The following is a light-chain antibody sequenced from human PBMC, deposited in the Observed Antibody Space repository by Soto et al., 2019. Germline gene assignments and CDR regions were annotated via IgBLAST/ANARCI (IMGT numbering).Light chain of an antibody. Sequence: EIVMTQSPATLSVSPGERATLSCRASQTLYNNLAWYQQKLGQAPWLLIYRASVRATDIPASFSGSASGTEVTPTFSGLESEDFAIYYCQQYSDWPITFGGGTKVEIK. J-gene: IGKJ4*01. CDR3: QQYSDWPIT. CDR1: QTLYNN. V-gene: IGKV3-15*01. CDR2: RAS.